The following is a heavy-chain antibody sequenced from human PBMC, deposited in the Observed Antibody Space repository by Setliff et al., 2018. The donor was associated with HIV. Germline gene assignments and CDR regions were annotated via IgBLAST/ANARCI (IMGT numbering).Heavy chain of an antibody. CDR3: ARHVIGVVMLYSWDAFDY. Sequence: ETLSLTCAVSGYSISSSYWWGWIRQSPGKGLEWIGSIYFNGKTYNNPSLKSRVIMSVNRSRSQLSLKVNSVTAADTATYYCARHVIGVVMLYSWDAFDYWGRGTLVTVSS. V-gene: IGHV4-38-2*01. CDR1: GYSISSSYW. CDR2: IYFNGKT. J-gene: IGHJ4*02. D-gene: IGHD3-16*01.